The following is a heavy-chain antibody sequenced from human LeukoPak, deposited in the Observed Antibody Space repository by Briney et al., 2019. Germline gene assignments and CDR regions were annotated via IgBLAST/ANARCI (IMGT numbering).Heavy chain of an antibody. V-gene: IGHV3-23*01. CDR1: GFTFSSYA. CDR3: AKAKEDYDFWSGSFPPYH. D-gene: IGHD3-3*01. Sequence: GGSLRLSCAASGFTFSSYAMSRVRQAPGKGLEWVSAISGSGGSTYYADSVKGRFTISRDNSKNTLYLQMNSLRAEDTAVYYCAKAKEDYDFWSGSFPPYHWGQGTLVTVSS. CDR2: ISGSGGST. J-gene: IGHJ4*02.